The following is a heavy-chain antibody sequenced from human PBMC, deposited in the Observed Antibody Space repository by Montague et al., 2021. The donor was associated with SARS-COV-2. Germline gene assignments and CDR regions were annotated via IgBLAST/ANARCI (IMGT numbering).Heavy chain of an antibody. Sequence: SETLSLTCTASGGSLSGYYWNWIRQPPGKGLEWIGFTPYNGTTNXNPSLKSRLDMSLDTSKNQFSLTLNSVTAADTAIYFCARGTAYDHVYYWGQGAPVTVAS. J-gene: IGHJ4*02. CDR1: GGSLSGYY. CDR3: ARGTAYDHVYY. CDR2: TPYNGTT. D-gene: IGHD2-8*02. V-gene: IGHV4-59*12.